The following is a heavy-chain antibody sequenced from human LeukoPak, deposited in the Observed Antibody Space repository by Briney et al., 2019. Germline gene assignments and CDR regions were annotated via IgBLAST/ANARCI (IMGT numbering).Heavy chain of an antibody. J-gene: IGHJ5*02. CDR2: IYYSGST. CDR1: GGSISSYD. Sequence: SETLSLTCTVSGGSISSYDGTRIRQPPGKGLEWIGYIYYSGSTNYNPSLKSRVTISVDTSKNQFSLKLSSVTAADTAVYYCARDRPQGVVLPAAMFRLLPWGGGTLVTVSS. D-gene: IGHD2-2*01. CDR3: ARDRPQGVVLPAAMFRLLP. V-gene: IGHV4-59*01.